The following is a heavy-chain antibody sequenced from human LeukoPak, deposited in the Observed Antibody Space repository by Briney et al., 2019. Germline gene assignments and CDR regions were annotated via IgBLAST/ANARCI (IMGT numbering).Heavy chain of an antibody. Sequence: PVASVKVSCKASGYTFTSYDINWVRQATGQGLEWMGWMNPNSGDTGYAQKFQGRVTMTRNTSISTAYMELSSLRSEDTAVYYCARARRDIVVVPAASHYYYYYMDVWGKGTTVTVSS. CDR2: MNPNSGDT. D-gene: IGHD2-2*01. CDR1: GYTFTSYD. V-gene: IGHV1-8*01. J-gene: IGHJ6*03. CDR3: ARARRDIVVVPAASHYYYYYMDV.